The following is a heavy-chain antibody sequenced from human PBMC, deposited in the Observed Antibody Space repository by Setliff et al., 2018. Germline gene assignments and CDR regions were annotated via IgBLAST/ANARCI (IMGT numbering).Heavy chain of an antibody. J-gene: IGHJ4*02. CDR1: GGSISTYY. Sequence: SETLSLTCTVSGGSISTYYWSWIRQPPGKGLEWIGYIYYSGRTNYNPSLRSRVTISVDTSKNQFSLKVSSVTAADTAVYYCARGVSSVSWTPRYWGRGILVTVSS. CDR2: IYYSGRT. V-gene: IGHV4-59*08. D-gene: IGHD6-19*01. CDR3: ARGVSSVSWTPRY.